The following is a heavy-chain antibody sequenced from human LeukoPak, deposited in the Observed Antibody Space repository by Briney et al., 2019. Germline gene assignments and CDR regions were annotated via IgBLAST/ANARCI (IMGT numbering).Heavy chain of an antibody. CDR2: IIPIFGTA. J-gene: IGHJ5*02. V-gene: IGHV1-69*05. CDR3: ARSSSSWNEAPPSDP. Sequence: SVKVSCKASGGTFSSYAISWVRQAPGQGLEWMGRIIPIFGTANYAQKFQGRVTITTDESTSTAYMELSSLRSEDTAVYYCARSSSSWNEAPPSDPGGRGTLVTVSS. CDR1: GGTFSSYA. D-gene: IGHD6-13*01.